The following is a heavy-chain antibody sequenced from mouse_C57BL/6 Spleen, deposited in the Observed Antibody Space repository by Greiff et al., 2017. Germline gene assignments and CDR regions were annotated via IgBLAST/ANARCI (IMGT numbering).Heavy chain of an antibody. CDR1: GFTFSDYY. CDR2: INYDGSST. J-gene: IGHJ4*01. D-gene: IGHD2-4*01. CDR3: ARDGRLRGEGYAMDY. Sequence: EVHLVESEGGLVQPGSSMKLSCTASGFTFSDYYMAWVRQVPEKGLEWVANINYDGSSTYYLDSLKSRFIISRDNAKNILYLQMSSLKSEDTATYYCARDGRLRGEGYAMDYWGQGTSVTVSS. V-gene: IGHV5-16*01.